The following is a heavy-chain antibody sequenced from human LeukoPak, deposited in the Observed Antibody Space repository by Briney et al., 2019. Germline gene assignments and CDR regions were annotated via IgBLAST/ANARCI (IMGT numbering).Heavy chain of an antibody. CDR2: IYYSGST. D-gene: IGHD6-13*01. Sequence: SETLSHTCTVSGGSISSYYWSWIRQPPGKGLEWIGYIYYSGSTNYNPSLKSRVTISVDTSKNQFSLKLSSVTAADTAVYYCARGTAAAGTFWFDPWGQGTLVTVSS. CDR3: ARGTAAAGTFWFDP. J-gene: IGHJ5*02. V-gene: IGHV4-59*01. CDR1: GGSISSYY.